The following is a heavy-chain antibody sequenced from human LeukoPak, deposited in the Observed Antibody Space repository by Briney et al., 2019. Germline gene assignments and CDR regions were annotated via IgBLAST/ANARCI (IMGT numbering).Heavy chain of an antibody. Sequence: GRSLRLSCAASGFTFSSYGMHWVRQAPGKGLEWVAVISYDGSNKYYADSVKGRFTISRDNSKNTLYLQMNSLRAEDTAVYYCAKDRSFSSNVDYWGQGTLVTVSS. V-gene: IGHV3-30*18. J-gene: IGHJ4*02. CDR1: GFTFSSYG. CDR2: ISYDGSNK. D-gene: IGHD6-13*01. CDR3: AKDRSFSSNVDY.